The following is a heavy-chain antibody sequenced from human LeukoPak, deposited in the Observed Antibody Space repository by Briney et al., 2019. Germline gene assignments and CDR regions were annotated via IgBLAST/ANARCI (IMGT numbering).Heavy chain of an antibody. CDR1: GGSISSGGCS. CDR3: ARGRKVWLSGGGQYYFDY. Sequence: SDTLSLTCAVSGGSISSGGCSWRWIRQPPGKGLEWIGYIYHSGSTYYNPPLKSRVTISVDRSKNQFSLKLSSVTAADTAVYYFARGRKVWLSGGGQYYFDYWGQGTLVTVSS. J-gene: IGHJ4*02. D-gene: IGHD5-18*01. V-gene: IGHV4-30-2*01. CDR2: IYHSGST.